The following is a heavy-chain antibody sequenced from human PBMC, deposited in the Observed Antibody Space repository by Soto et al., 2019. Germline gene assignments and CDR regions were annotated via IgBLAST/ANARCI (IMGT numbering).Heavy chain of an antibody. J-gene: IGHJ4*02. V-gene: IGHV1-18*04. CDR1: GYTFTSYG. D-gene: IGHD1-26*01. CDR3: ARDPLKWELLPYYFDY. Sequence: ASVKVSCKASGYTFTSYGISWVRQAPGQGLEWMGWISAYNGNTNYAQKLQGRVTMTTDTSTSTAYMGLRSLRSDDTAVYYCARDPLKWELLPYYFDYWGQGTLVTVSS. CDR2: ISAYNGNT.